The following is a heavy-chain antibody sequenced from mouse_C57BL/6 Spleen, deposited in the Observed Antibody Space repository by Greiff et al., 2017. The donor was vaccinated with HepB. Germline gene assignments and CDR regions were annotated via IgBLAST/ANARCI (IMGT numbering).Heavy chain of an antibody. CDR2: ILPGSGST. Sequence: QVQLQQSGAELMKPGASVKLSCKATGYTFTGYWIEWVKQRPGHGLEWIGEILPGSGSTNYNEKFKGKATFTADTSSNTAYMQLSSLTTEDSAIYYCARSDGTTVVAKNGYFDVWGTGTTVTVSS. CDR1: GYTFTGYW. CDR3: ARSDGTTVVAKNGYFDV. J-gene: IGHJ1*03. V-gene: IGHV1-9*01. D-gene: IGHD1-1*01.